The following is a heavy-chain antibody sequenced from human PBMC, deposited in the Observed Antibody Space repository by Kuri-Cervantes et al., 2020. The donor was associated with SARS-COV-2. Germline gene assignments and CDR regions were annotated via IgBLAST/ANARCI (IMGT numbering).Heavy chain of an antibody. CDR1: GGSFSGYY. V-gene: IGHV4-34*01. J-gene: IGHJ6*02. CDR3: ARREQLVSRNYYYYYGMDV. Sequence: SETLSLTCAVYGGSFSGYYWSWIRQPPGKGLEWIGEINHSGSTNYNPSLKSRVTISVDTSKNQFSLKLSSVTAADTAVYYCARREQLVSRNYYYYYGMDVWGQGTTVTVSS. CDR2: INHSGST. D-gene: IGHD6-6*01.